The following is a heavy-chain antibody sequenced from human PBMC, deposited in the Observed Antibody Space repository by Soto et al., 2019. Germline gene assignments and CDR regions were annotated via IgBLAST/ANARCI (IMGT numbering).Heavy chain of an antibody. V-gene: IGHV4-39*01. CDR2: FSFGGPT. J-gene: IGHJ5*02. D-gene: IGHD2-15*01. CDR1: GDSISSSNYL. Sequence: SETLSLTCTVYGDSISSSNYLWGWIRQPPGKGLEWIGSFSFGGPTYYNPSLESRVTISVDTSKNQFSLRLRSVTAADTALYYCASGYSTNNWFDPWGQGTLVTVSS. CDR3: ASGYSTNNWFDP.